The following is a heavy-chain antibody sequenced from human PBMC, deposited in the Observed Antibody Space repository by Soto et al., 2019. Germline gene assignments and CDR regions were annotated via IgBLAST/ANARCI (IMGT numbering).Heavy chain of an antibody. J-gene: IGHJ4*02. V-gene: IGHV3-21*06. CDR2: ISSTTNYI. Sequence: GSLELACTASGCTFTRYSMNWVRQAPGKGLEWVSSISSTTNYIYYGDSMKGRFTISRDNAKNSLYLEMNSLRAEDTAVYYCARESEDLTSNFDYWGQGTLVTVSS. CDR1: GCTFTRYS. CDR3: ARESEDLTSNFDY.